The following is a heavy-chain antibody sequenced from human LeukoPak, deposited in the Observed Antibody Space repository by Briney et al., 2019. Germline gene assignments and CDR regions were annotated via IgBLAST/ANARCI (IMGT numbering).Heavy chain of an antibody. D-gene: IGHD6-6*01. CDR2: IYYSGST. J-gene: IGHJ4*02. V-gene: IGHV4-59*08. CDR1: GGSISSYY. Sequence: SETLSLTCTVSGGSISSYYWSWIRQPPGKGLEWIGYIYYSGSTNYSPSLKSRVTISVDTSKNQFSLKLSSVTAADTAVYYCARHHTAARLSFDYWGQGTLVTVSS. CDR3: ARHHTAARLSFDY.